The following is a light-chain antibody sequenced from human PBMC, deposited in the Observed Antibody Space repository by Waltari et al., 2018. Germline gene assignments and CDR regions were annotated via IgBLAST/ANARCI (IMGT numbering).Light chain of an antibody. CDR1: QSVSSP. Sequence: EIVLTQSPATLSLSPGERATLSCTASQSVSSPLAWFQPRLGQPPRLLIYDASNRATGIPARFSGSGSGTDFTLIISSLEPEDFAVYYCLQRTAWPLTFGGGTK. J-gene: IGKJ4*01. V-gene: IGKV3-11*01. CDR3: LQRTAWPLT. CDR2: DAS.